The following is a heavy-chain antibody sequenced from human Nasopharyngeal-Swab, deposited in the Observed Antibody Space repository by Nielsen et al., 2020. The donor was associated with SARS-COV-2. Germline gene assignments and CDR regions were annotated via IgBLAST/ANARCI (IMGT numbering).Heavy chain of an antibody. CDR3: SAPLTGLHY. CDR2: IYDSGDP. CDR1: GLTVTNNY. J-gene: IGHJ4*02. V-gene: IGHV3-53*01. D-gene: IGHD1-20*01. Sequence: ESLNIPCAAPGLTVTNNYMTWVRQVPGKGLEWISHIYDSGDPHTVDAVKGRFTISRDSSENTLYLEMNNLTPDDTATYYCSAPLTGLHYWGQGTLVTVSS.